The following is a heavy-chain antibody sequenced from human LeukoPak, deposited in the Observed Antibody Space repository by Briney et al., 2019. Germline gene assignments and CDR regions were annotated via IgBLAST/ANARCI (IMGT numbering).Heavy chain of an antibody. V-gene: IGHV3-21*01. CDR2: ISSSGSYI. CDR1: GFTFSSYG. J-gene: IGHJ4*02. CDR3: AREPIYGLNFDY. Sequence: GGSLRLSCAASGFTFSSYGMHWVRQAPGKGLEWVSSISSSGSYIYYADSVKGRFTISRDNANKSLYLQLNSLRAEDTAVYFCAREPIYGLNFDYWGQGTLVTVSS. D-gene: IGHD2/OR15-2a*01.